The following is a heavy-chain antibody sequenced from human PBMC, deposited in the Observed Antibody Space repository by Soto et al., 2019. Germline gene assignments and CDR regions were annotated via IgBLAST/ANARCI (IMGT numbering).Heavy chain of an antibody. CDR1: GFTFSSYG. Sequence: GGSLRLSCAASGFTFSSYGMHWVRQAPGKGLEWVSYITASGDSASYADSVKGRLIISRDNSKNTLYLEMNSLTAEDTALYYCAKSTPVTAFCWGQGSLVSVSS. J-gene: IGHJ4*02. CDR3: AKSTPVTAFC. CDR2: ITASGDSA. D-gene: IGHD4-17*01. V-gene: IGHV3-23*01.